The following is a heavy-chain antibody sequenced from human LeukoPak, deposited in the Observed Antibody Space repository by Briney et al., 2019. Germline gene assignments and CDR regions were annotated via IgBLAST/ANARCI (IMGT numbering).Heavy chain of an antibody. CDR1: GGSFSGYY. CDR3: ARDPHPGGYCSSTSCGAWFDP. CDR2: INHSGST. D-gene: IGHD2-2*03. J-gene: IGHJ5*02. V-gene: IGHV4-34*01. Sequence: SETLSLTCAVYGGSFSGYYWSWIRQPPGKGLEWIGEINHSGSTNYNPSLKSRVTISVDTSKNQFSLKLSSVTAADTAVYYCARDPHPGGYCSSTSCGAWFDPCGQGTLVTVSS.